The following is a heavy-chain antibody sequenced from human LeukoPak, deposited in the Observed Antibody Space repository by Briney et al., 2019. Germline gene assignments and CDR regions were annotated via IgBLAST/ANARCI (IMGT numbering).Heavy chain of an antibody. J-gene: IGHJ4*02. V-gene: IGHV3-23*01. CDR3: ATTMVRGVIASRSTIDY. D-gene: IGHD3-10*01. Sequence: GGSLRLSCAASGFTFSSYAMSWVRQAPGKGLEWVSAISGSGGSTYYADSVKGRFTISRDNSKNTLYLQMNSLRAGDTAVYYCATTMVRGVIASRSTIDYWGQGTLVTVSS. CDR1: GFTFSSYA. CDR2: ISGSGGST.